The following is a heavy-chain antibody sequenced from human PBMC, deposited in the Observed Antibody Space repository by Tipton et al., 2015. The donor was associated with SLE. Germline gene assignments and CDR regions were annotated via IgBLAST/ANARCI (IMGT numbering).Heavy chain of an antibody. CDR1: DGSISGYY. J-gene: IGHJ4*02. CDR2: FYYGEKT. V-gene: IGHV4-59*07. Sequence: TLSLTCFVSDGSISGYYWTWIRQPPGKGLEWIGNFYYGEKTNYNPSLKSRVTISGDTSSNQISLTVRSVTAADTAVYYCAGAQLGAWRFDYWGQGTLVTVSS. D-gene: IGHD7-27*01. CDR3: AGAQLGAWRFDY.